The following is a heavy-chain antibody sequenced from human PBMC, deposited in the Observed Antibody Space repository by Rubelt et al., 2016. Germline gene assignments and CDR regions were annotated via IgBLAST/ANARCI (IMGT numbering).Heavy chain of an antibody. CDR2: ISYDGSNK. D-gene: IGHD6-19*01. CDR1: GFTFSSYA. Sequence: VQLVESGGGSVQPGGSLRLSCAASGFTFSSYAMHWVRQAPGKGLEWVAVISYDGSNKYYADSVKGRFTISRDNSKNTLYLQRNSLRAEDMAVYYCARAPGIAVADLPDYWGQGTLVTVSS. CDR3: ARAPGIAVADLPDY. V-gene: IGHV3-30*04. J-gene: IGHJ4*02.